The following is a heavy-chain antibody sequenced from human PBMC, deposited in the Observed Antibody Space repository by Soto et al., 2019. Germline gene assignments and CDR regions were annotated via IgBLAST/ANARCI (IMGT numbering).Heavy chain of an antibody. CDR3: ARDHVGIAGGDFDL. J-gene: IGHJ4*02. Sequence: EDQLVESGGGLVKPGGSLRLSCAASGFSFDTYNMNWVRQAPGKGLEWVSSISSGRPDIFYADSVRGRFTISRDDAKKSLCLQMNSLRADDTAVYYCARDHVGIAGGDFDLWGQGTLVTVSS. CDR1: GFSFDTYN. D-gene: IGHD1-26*01. CDR2: ISSGRPDI. V-gene: IGHV3-21*02.